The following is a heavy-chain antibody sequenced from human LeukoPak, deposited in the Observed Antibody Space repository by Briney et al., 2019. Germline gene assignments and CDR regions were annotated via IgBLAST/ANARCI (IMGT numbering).Heavy chain of an antibody. J-gene: IGHJ6*03. V-gene: IGHV1-46*01. D-gene: IGHD4-23*01. CDR1: GYTFTSYY. CDR3: ARDVGGNSYYYYYMDV. CDR2: INPSGGST. Sequence: ASVKVSCKASGYTFTSYYMHWVRQPPGQGLEWMGIINPSGGSTRYAQKFQGRVTMTRDTSTSTVYMELSSLRSEDTAVYYCARDVGGNSYYYYYMDVWGKGTTVTVSS.